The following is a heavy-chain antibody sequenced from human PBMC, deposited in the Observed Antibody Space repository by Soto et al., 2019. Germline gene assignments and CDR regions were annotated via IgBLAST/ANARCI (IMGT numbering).Heavy chain of an antibody. CDR1: GYSISSGYY. Sequence: PSETLSLTGAVSGYSISSGYYWGWIRQRPGKGLEWIGSIYHSGSTYYNPSLKSRVTISVDTSKNQFSLKLSSVTAADTAVYYCARALVNYDILTGYKLGNWFDPWGQGTLVTVSS. CDR3: ARALVNYDILTGYKLGNWFDP. D-gene: IGHD3-9*01. CDR2: IYHSGST. J-gene: IGHJ5*02. V-gene: IGHV4-38-2*01.